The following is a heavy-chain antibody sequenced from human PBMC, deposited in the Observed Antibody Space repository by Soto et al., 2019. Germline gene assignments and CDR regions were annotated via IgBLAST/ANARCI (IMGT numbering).Heavy chain of an antibody. CDR2: IYYSGST. D-gene: IGHD6-19*01. CDR1: GGSISSYY. CDR3: ARGGSIAVAGTLFDY. V-gene: IGHV4-59*01. Sequence: SETLSLTCTASGGSISSYYWSWIRQPPGKGLEWIGYIYYSGSTNYNPSLKSRVTISVDTSKNQFSLKLSSVTAADTAVYYCARGGSIAVAGTLFDYWSQGTLVTVSS. J-gene: IGHJ4*02.